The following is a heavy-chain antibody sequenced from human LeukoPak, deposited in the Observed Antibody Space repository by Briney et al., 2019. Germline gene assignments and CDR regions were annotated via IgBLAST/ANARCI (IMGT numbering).Heavy chain of an antibody. J-gene: IGHJ5*02. CDR1: GGSISSYY. Sequence: SETLSLTCTVSGGSISSYYWSWLRQPPGKGLEWIGYIYYSGSTNYNPSLKSRVTISVDTSKNQFSLKLSSVTAADTAVYYCARGESQSSLYNWSDPWGQGTLVTVSS. V-gene: IGHV4-59*01. CDR3: ARGESQSSLYNWSDP. CDR2: IYYSGST.